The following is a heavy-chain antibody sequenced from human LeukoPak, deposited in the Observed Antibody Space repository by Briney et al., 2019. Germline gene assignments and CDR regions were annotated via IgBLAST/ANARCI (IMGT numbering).Heavy chain of an antibody. D-gene: IGHD6-19*01. CDR3: ASSSGWYDYFDY. V-gene: IGHV4-39*07. Sequence: SETLSLTCTVSGGSISNSSYYWGGIRQPPGKGLEWIGSIYYSGSTYYNPSLKSRVTISVDTSKNQFSLKLSSVTAADTAVYYCASSSGWYDYFDYWGQGTLVTVSS. CDR1: GGSISNSSYY. J-gene: IGHJ4*02. CDR2: IYYSGST.